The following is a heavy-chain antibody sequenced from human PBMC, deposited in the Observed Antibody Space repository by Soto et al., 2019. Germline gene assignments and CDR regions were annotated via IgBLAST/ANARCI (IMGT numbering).Heavy chain of an antibody. CDR2: LIHGGST. D-gene: IGHD3-3*01. Sequence: QVHLEQWGAGLLKPSETLSLTCAIYGSSLGAFHWPWIRQPPGKGLEWIGELIHGGSTTYNPSLKSRVPFALDTSKGQFSLHLLSVAAADTAVYYFGRSPLTYGCVRQTWSEGGDSFDIWGRGTLVTVSS. CDR3: GRSPLTYGCVRQTWSEGGDSFDI. V-gene: IGHV4-34*12. J-gene: IGHJ3*02. CDR1: GSSLGAFH.